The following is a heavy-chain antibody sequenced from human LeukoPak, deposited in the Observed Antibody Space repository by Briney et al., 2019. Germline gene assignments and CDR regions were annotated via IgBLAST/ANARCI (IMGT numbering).Heavy chain of an antibody. V-gene: IGHV3-21*01. CDR1: GFTFSSYS. CDR2: ISISSSYI. Sequence: GGSLRLSWAASGFTFSSYSMNWVRQAPGKGLEWVSAISISSSYIYYADSVKGRFTMSRDNAKNSLYLQMNRLRAEDTAVYYCARVKTTGTTPYFDYWGQGTLVTVSS. D-gene: IGHD1-1*01. J-gene: IGHJ4*02. CDR3: ARVKTTGTTPYFDY.